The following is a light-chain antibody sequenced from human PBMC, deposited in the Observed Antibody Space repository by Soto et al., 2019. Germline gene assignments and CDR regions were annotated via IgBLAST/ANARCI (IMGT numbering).Light chain of an antibody. V-gene: IGLV2-23*01. CDR1: SNDVGGYNL. CDR2: EDT. Sequence: QSALTQPASVSGSPGQSITISCTGTSNDVGGYNLVSWYQQHPGKAPKLVIYEDTKRPSGVSSRFSGSKSGNTASLTISGLQADDDGDYYCSSYAGGSSMVFGGGTQLTVL. J-gene: IGLJ3*02. CDR3: SSYAGGSSMV.